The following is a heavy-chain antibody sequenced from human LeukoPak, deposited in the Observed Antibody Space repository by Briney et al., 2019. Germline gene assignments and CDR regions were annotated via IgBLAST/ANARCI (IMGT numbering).Heavy chain of an antibody. CDR2: IQQDGFET. CDR1: GFTFSSHW. Sequence: GGSLSLSCAASGFTFSSHWMSWVRQAPGRGLEWVARIQQDGFETYYVDSVTGRFTISRDNAKNSLYLQMNSLRAEDTAVYYCARGGSRYFADWGQGTLVTVSS. J-gene: IGHJ4*02. CDR3: ARGGSRYFAD. D-gene: IGHD3-9*01. V-gene: IGHV3-7*04.